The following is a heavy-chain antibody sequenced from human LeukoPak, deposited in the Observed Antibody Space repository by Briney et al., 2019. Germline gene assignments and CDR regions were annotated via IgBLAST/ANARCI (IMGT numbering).Heavy chain of an antibody. CDR2: IYPGDSDT. CDR3: ARKARLSYYDSSGYYQYYFDY. Sequence: GESLKISCKGSGYSFTSYWIGWVRQMPGKGLEWMRIIYPGDSDTRYSPSFQGQVTISADKSISTAYLQWSSLKASDTAMYYCARKARLSYYDSSGYYQYYFDYWGQGTLVTVSS. J-gene: IGHJ4*02. CDR1: GYSFTSYW. D-gene: IGHD3-22*01. V-gene: IGHV5-51*01.